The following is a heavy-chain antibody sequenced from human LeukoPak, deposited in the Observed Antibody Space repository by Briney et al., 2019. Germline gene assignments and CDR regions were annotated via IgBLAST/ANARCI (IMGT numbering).Heavy chain of an antibody. D-gene: IGHD4-17*01. CDR1: GYAFTSYY. CDR3: AREGTVTTAERYYYYGMDV. Sequence: ASVKVSCKASGYAFTSYYMHWVRQAPGQGXXXXXXXXXXXXSTSYAQKFQGRVTMTRDTSTSTVYMELSSLRSEDTAVYYCAREGTVTTAERYYYYGMDVWGKGTTVTVSS. CDR2: XXXXXXST. V-gene: IGHV1-46*01. J-gene: IGHJ6*04.